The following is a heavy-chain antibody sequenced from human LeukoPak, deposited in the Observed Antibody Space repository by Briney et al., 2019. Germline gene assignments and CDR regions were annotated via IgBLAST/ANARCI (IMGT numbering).Heavy chain of an antibody. CDR1: GFTFNIYS. CDR3: AKGSHYYDSSGGGTPFDY. Sequence: PGGSLRLSCEASGFTFNIYSMNWARQAPGKGLEWVSGISWNSGSIGYADSVKGRFTISRDNAKNSLYLQMNSLRAEDMALYYCAKGSHYYDSSGGGTPFDYWGQGTLVTVSS. CDR2: ISWNSGSI. V-gene: IGHV3-9*03. J-gene: IGHJ4*02. D-gene: IGHD3-22*01.